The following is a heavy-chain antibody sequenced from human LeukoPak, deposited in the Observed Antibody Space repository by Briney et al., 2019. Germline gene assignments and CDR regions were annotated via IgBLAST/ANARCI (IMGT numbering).Heavy chain of an antibody. CDR3: ARAHDSSGYYFFYFDY. V-gene: IGHV3-74*01. Sequence: PGGSLRLSCAASGFTFSSYWMHWVRQAPGKGLVWVSRINSDGSSTSYADSVKGRFTISRDNAKNSLYLQMNSLRAEDTAVYYCARAHDSSGYYFFYFDYWGQGTLVTVSS. CDR1: GFTFSSYW. CDR2: INSDGSST. J-gene: IGHJ4*02. D-gene: IGHD3-22*01.